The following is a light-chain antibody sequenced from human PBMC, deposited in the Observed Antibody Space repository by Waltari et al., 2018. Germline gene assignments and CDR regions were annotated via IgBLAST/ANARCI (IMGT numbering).Light chain of an antibody. CDR3: SSYTTSSTRV. CDR1: SSDVGGYNY. Sequence: QSALTQPASVSGSHGQSITISCTGTSSDVGGYNYVSWYQQHPGKAPKLMIYDVSNRPSGVSIRFSGSKSGNTASLTISGLQAEDEADYYCSSYTTSSTRVFGGGTKLTVL. V-gene: IGLV2-14*03. J-gene: IGLJ3*02. CDR2: DVS.